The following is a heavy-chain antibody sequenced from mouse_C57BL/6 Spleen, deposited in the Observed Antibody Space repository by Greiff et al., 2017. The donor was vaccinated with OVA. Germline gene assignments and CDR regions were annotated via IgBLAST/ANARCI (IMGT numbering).Heavy chain of an antibody. CDR1: GFTFSDYG. CDR2: ISSGSSTI. D-gene: IGHD2-3*01. J-gene: IGHJ3*01. V-gene: IGHV5-17*01. Sequence: EVMLVESGGGLVKPGGSLKLSCAASGFTFSDYGMHWVRQAPEKGLEWVAYISSGSSTIYYADTVKGRFTISRDNAKNTLFLQMTSLRSEDTAMYYCARNLYDGYYVPWFAYWGQGTLVTVSA. CDR3: ARNLYDGYYVPWFAY.